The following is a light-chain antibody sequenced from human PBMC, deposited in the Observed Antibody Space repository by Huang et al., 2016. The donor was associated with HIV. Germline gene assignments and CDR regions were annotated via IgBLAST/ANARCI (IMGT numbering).Light chain of an antibody. CDR2: AAS. CDR1: QSISGY. CDR3: QQSYSTPYT. V-gene: IGKV1-39*01. J-gene: IGKJ2*01. Sequence: DIQMTQSPSSLSASVGDTVTITCRASQSISGYLNWYQQKPGKAPKLLIYAASSLQSGVPSMFSGSGSGTDFTLTISSLQPEDFAPYYCQQSYSTPYTFAQGTNLEIK.